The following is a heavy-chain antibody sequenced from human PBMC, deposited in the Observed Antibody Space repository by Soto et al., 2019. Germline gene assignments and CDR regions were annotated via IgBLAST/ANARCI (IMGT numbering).Heavy chain of an antibody. J-gene: IGHJ4*02. CDR1: GGSINSGGYY. CDR2: IYYRGST. V-gene: IGHV4-31*03. Sequence: SETLSLTCTVSGGSINSGGYYWTWIRQHPGKGLELIGYIYYRGSTHYNSSLQSRVDFSIDTSKNQFSLKLSSVTAADTAVYYCARLYWSGYVYFDYWGQGALVTVSS. D-gene: IGHD3-3*01. CDR3: ARLYWSGYVYFDY.